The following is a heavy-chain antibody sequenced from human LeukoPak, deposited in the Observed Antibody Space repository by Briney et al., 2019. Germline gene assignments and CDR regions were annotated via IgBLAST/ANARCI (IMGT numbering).Heavy chain of an antibody. CDR2: IWYDGSNK. J-gene: IGHJ4*02. CDR1: GFTFSSNG. D-gene: IGHD5-18*01. Sequence: GRSLRLSCAASGFTFSSNGMHWVRQAPGKGLEWVAVIWYDGSNKYYADSVKGRFTISRDNSKNTLYLQMNSLRAEDTAVYYCARDRFLDTAMVTGTPGIPPDYWGQGTLVTVSS. V-gene: IGHV3-33*01. CDR3: ARDRFLDTAMVTGTPGIPPDY.